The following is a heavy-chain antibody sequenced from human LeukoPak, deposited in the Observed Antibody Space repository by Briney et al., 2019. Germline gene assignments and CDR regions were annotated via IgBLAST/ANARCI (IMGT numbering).Heavy chain of an antibody. J-gene: IGHJ5*02. Sequence: SETLSLTCSVSGGSISSNSYFWGWIRQSPGKGLEWIGSIYYSGSTYYNPSLKSRVIMSVDTSKNQFSLRLSSVTAADTAVYYCARHNYYNFWNALNWFDHWGQGTPVTVSS. CDR1: GGSISSNSYF. CDR3: ARHNYYNFWNALNWFDH. D-gene: IGHD3-3*01. V-gene: IGHV4-39*01. CDR2: IYYSGST.